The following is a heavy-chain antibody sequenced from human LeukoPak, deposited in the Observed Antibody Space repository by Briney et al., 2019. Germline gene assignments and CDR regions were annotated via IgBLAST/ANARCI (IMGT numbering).Heavy chain of an antibody. CDR3: ARWRQQVAHDS. D-gene: IGHD6-13*01. Sequence: SETLSLTCTVSGYSISSGYYWGWIRQPPGKGLEWLGNIYLSGSTDYNPSLKSRLTMSVDTSENQFSLRLSSVTAADTAVYYCARWRQQVAHDSWGQGTLVTVSS. V-gene: IGHV4-38-2*02. CDR2: IYLSGST. CDR1: GYSISSGYY. J-gene: IGHJ4*02.